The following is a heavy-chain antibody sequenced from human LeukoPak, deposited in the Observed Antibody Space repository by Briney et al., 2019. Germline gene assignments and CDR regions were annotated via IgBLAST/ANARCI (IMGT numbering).Heavy chain of an antibody. V-gene: IGHV4-39*01. D-gene: IGHD6-6*01. Sequence: SETLSLTCTVSGGSLSSSSYYWGWIRQPPGKGLEWIGSIYYTGSTYYNPSLKSRVTISVDTSKNQFSLKLSSVTAADTAVYYCARIQYSSSPVDYWGQGTLVTVSS. CDR2: IYYTGST. CDR3: ARIQYSSSPVDY. CDR1: GGSLSSSSYY. J-gene: IGHJ4*02.